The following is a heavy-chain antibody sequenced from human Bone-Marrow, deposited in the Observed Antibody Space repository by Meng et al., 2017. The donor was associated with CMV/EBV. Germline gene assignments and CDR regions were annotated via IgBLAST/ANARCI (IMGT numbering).Heavy chain of an antibody. CDR2: INPSGGST. D-gene: IGHD1-26*01. J-gene: IGHJ4*02. Sequence: ASVKVSCKASGYTFTSYYMHWVRQAPGQGLEWMGIINPSGGSTSYAQKFQGRVTMTRDTSTSTVYMELSSLRSEDTAVYYCARDPGVGATPSYFGYWGQGHLVNVYS. V-gene: IGHV1-46*01. CDR3: ARDPGVGATPSYFGY. CDR1: GYTFTSYY.